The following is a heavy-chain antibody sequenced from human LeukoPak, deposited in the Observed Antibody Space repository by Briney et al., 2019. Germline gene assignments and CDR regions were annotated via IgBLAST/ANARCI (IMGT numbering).Heavy chain of an antibody. V-gene: IGHV4-61*01. CDR3: ARGYSSGWFSVPYFDY. CDR1: GGSVSSGSYY. CDR2: IYYSGST. J-gene: IGHJ4*02. Sequence: PSETLSLTCTVSGGSVSSGSYYWSWIRQPPGKGLEWIGYIYYSGSTNYNPSLKSRVTISVDTSKNQFSLKLSSVTAADTAVYYCARGYSSGWFSVPYFDYWGQGTLVTVSS. D-gene: IGHD6-19*01.